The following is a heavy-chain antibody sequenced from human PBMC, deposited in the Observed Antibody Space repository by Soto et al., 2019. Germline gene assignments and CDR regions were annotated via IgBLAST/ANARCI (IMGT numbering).Heavy chain of an antibody. CDR1: GGTFSSYA. V-gene: IGHV1-69*06. Sequence: SVKVSCKASGGTFSSYAISWVRRAPGQGLEWMGGIIPIFGTANYAQKFQGRVTITADKSTSTAYMELSSLRSEDTAVYYCARFTSDYYYYYGMDVWGQGTTVTVSS. CDR2: IIPIFGTA. J-gene: IGHJ6*02. D-gene: IGHD2-2*01. CDR3: ARFTSDYYYYYGMDV.